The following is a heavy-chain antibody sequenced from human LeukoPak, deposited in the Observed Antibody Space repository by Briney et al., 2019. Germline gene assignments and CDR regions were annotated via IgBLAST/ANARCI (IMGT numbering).Heavy chain of an antibody. D-gene: IGHD4-11*01. Sequence: GGSLRLSCVASGFSFDEYWMNWVRQPLGKGPVAISRINSDGTRTIYADAVRGRFIISRDNAKNTVYLQMNSLRVEDTAVYYCARSLVGAVTNCGMDVWGQGTTVTVSS. J-gene: IGHJ6*02. CDR2: INSDGTRT. CDR1: GFSFDEYW. V-gene: IGHV3-74*01. CDR3: ARSLVGAVTNCGMDV.